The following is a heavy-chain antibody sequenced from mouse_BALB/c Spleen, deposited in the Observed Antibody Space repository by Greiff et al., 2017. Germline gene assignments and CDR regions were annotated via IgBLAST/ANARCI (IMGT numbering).Heavy chain of an antibody. CDR1: GFSLTSYG. Sequence: VQLVESGPGLVAPSQSLSITCTVSGFSLTSYGVHWVRQPPGKGLEWLGVIWAGGSTNYNSALMSRLSISKDNSKSQVFLKMNSLQTDDTAMYYCARDGTGYYYGSSYGCSFAYWGQGTLVTVSA. J-gene: IGHJ3*01. CDR3: ARDGTGYYYGSSYGCSFAY. V-gene: IGHV2-9*02. CDR2: IWAGGST. D-gene: IGHD1-1*01.